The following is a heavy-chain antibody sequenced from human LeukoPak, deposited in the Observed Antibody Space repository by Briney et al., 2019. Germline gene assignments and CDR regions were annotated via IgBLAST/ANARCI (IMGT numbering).Heavy chain of an antibody. CDR2: IYYSGST. CDR1: GGSISSYY. Sequence: SETLSLTCTVSGGSISSYYWSWIRQPPGKGLEWIGYIYYSGSTNYNPSLRSRVTISLDKSKNQFSLKLSSVTAADTAVYYCARDGYNWNDLDYWAQGTLVTV. J-gene: IGHJ4*02. D-gene: IGHD1-20*01. V-gene: IGHV4-59*01. CDR3: ARDGYNWNDLDY.